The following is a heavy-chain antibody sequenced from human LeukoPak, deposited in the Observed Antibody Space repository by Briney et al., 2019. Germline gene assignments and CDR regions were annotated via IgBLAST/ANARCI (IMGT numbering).Heavy chain of an antibody. J-gene: IGHJ1*01. CDR2: INSDGSNT. CDR3: ARGGKIALAGTRSPQYFQH. Sequence: GGSLRLSCAASGFTFSSYWMNWVRQAPGKGLVWVSRINSDGSNTKYADSVKGRFTISRDNSKNTLYLQMNSLRPEDTAVYYCARGGKIALAGTRSPQYFQHWGQGTLVTVSS. CDR1: GFTFSSYW. D-gene: IGHD6-19*01. V-gene: IGHV3-74*01.